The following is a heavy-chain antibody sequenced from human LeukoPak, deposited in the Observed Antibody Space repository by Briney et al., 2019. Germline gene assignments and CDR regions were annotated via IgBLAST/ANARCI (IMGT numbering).Heavy chain of an antibody. CDR2: IRYDGSNK. Sequence: GGSLRLSCAASGFTFSSYGMHWVRQAPGKGLEWVAFIRYDGSNKYYADSVKGRFTISRDNSKNTLYLQMNSLRAEDTAVYYCGKEGSDSSGYYYVPLFYYYYMDVWGKGTTVTVSS. J-gene: IGHJ6*03. CDR1: GFTFSSYG. V-gene: IGHV3-30*02. CDR3: GKEGSDSSGYYYVPLFYYYYMDV. D-gene: IGHD3-22*01.